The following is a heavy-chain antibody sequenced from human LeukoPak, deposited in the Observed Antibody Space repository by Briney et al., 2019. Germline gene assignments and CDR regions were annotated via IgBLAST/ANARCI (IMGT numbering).Heavy chain of an antibody. Sequence: GGSLRLSCAASGFTFSSYWMHWVRQAPGKGLVWVSRINSDGSSTSYADSVKGRFTISRDNAKNTLYLQMNSLGAEDTAVYYCARDRSSWDYYYYYGMDVWGQGTTVTVSS. J-gene: IGHJ6*02. D-gene: IGHD6-13*01. CDR2: INSDGSST. CDR3: ARDRSSWDYYYYYGMDV. V-gene: IGHV3-74*01. CDR1: GFTFSSYW.